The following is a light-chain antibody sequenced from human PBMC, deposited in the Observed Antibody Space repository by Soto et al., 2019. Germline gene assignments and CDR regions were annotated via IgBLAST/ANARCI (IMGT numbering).Light chain of an antibody. CDR3: AEWDDSLTGLYV. Sequence: QSVLTQPPSASGTPGQRVTISCSGSSSNIGINTVNWYQQVPGTAPKLLIYTDNQRPSGVPDRFSGSKSGTSASLAISGLQSEDEADYYCAEWDDSLTGLYVFATGPKVTVL. J-gene: IGLJ1*01. V-gene: IGLV1-44*01. CDR2: TDN. CDR1: SSNIGINT.